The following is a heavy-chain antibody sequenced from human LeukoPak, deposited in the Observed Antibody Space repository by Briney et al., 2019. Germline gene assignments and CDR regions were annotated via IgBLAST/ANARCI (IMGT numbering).Heavy chain of an antibody. J-gene: IGHJ6*03. CDR2: ISGSGDST. Sequence: PGGSLRLSCVVSGFTFRSYGMSWVRQAPGKGLEWVSGISGSGDSTYYADSVKGRFTISRDNSKNTLYLQMNSLRVEDTAVYYCAKGLAVVLYYMDVWGQGTTVTVSS. V-gene: IGHV3-23*01. D-gene: IGHD6-19*01. CDR1: GFTFRSYG. CDR3: AKGLAVVLYYMDV.